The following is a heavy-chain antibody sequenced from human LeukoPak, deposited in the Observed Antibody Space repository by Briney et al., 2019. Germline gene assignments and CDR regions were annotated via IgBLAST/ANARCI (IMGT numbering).Heavy chain of an antibody. V-gene: IGHV3-33*01. CDR2: IWYDGSNK. CDR1: GSTFSSYG. J-gene: IGHJ5*02. D-gene: IGHD6-13*01. Sequence: GRSLRLSCATSGSTFSSYGMHWVRQAPGKGLEWVAVIWYDGSNKYYADSVKGRFTISRDNSKNTLYVQMNSLRAEDTAVYYCARETYSSTWYRNYNWFDPWGQGTLVTVSS. CDR3: ARETYSSTWYRNYNWFDP.